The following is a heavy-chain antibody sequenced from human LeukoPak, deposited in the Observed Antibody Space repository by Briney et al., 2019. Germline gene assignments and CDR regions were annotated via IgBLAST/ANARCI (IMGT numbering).Heavy chain of an antibody. CDR2: INHSGST. J-gene: IGHJ6*03. CDR3: ARDSSYYYGSGTYMYYYYYMDV. CDR1: GGSFSGYY. V-gene: IGHV4-34*01. D-gene: IGHD3-10*01. Sequence: PSETLSLTCAVYGGSFSGYYWSWIRQPPGKGLEWIGEINHSGSTNYNPSLKSRVTISVNTSKNQFSLKLSSVTAADTAVYYCARDSSYYYGSGTYMYYYYYMDVWGKGTTVTISS.